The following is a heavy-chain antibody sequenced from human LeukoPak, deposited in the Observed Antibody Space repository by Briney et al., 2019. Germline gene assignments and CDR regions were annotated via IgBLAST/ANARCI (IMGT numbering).Heavy chain of an antibody. CDR2: IYYSGST. Sequence: PSETLSLTCTVSGGSISSSSYYWGWIRQPPGKGLECIGSIYYSGSTYYNPSLKSRVTISVDTSKNQFSLKLSSVTAADTAVHYCARFESSIASGVDYWGQGTLVTVSS. J-gene: IGHJ4*02. V-gene: IGHV4-39*01. D-gene: IGHD6-6*01. CDR1: GGSISSSSYY. CDR3: ARFESSIASGVDY.